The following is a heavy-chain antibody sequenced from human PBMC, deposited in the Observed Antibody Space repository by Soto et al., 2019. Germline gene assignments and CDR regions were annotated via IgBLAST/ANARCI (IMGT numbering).Heavy chain of an antibody. Sequence: SVKVSCKASGGTFTSYSIRWVRQAPGQGLEWMGGIIPIFGTANYAQKFQGRVTITADESTSTAYMELSSLRSEDTAVYYCARGAPVVSLRYWGQGTLVTVSS. CDR2: IIPIFGTA. CDR1: GGTFTSYS. CDR3: ARGAPVVSLRY. V-gene: IGHV1-69*13. J-gene: IGHJ4*02. D-gene: IGHD2-21*01.